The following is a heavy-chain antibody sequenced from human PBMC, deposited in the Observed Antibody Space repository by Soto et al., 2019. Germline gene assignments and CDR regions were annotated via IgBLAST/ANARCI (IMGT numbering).Heavy chain of an antibody. J-gene: IGHJ4*02. CDR2: IYSDGTT. CDR1: GFTVSSNY. Sequence: EVQLVETGGGLIQPGGSLRLSCAASGFTVSSNYMNWVRQAPGKGLEWVSIIYSDGTTSYAHSVKGRFTISRDNFKNTLHLQMNSLRAEDTAVYYCAILSNWGQGTLVTVSS. D-gene: IGHD6-6*01. CDR3: AILSN. V-gene: IGHV3-53*02.